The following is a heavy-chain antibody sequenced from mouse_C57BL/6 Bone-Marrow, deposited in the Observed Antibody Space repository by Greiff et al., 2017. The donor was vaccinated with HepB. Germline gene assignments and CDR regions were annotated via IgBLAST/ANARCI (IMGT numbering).Heavy chain of an antibody. CDR1: GYTFTSYW. V-gene: IGHV1-52*01. CDR3: ARGLLTVYYAMDY. J-gene: IGHJ4*01. CDR2: IDPSDSET. Sequence: QVQLQQPGAELVRPGSSVKLSCKASGYTFTSYWMHWVKQRPIQGLEWIGNIDPSDSETHYNQKFKDKATLTVDKSSSTAYMQLSSLTSEDSAVYYCARGLLTVYYAMDYWGQGTSVTVSS. D-gene: IGHD2-10*01.